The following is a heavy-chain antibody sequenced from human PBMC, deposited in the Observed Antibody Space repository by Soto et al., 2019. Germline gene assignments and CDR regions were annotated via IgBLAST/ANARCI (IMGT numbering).Heavy chain of an antibody. Sequence: XXSLRLACAASGFTFSSYAMDWVPQAPGEGLECVSVISGSGDTTYYGDSVKGRFTISRDNSKDTLYLQMNSLRAEDTAVYYCAKGSLLWFGDLLPFDYWGQGTLVTVSS. CDR1: GFTFSSYA. D-gene: IGHD3-10*01. CDR3: AKGSLLWFGDLLPFDY. CDR2: ISGSGDTT. V-gene: IGHV3-23*01. J-gene: IGHJ4*02.